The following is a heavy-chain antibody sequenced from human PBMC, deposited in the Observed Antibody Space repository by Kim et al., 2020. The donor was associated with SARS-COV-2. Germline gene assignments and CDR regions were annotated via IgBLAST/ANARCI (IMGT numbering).Heavy chain of an antibody. D-gene: IGHD3-22*01. V-gene: IGHV4-39*07. J-gene: IGHJ4*02. Sequence: QPPKTRVAISVDTSKHQFSLKLSSVTAADTAVYYCAGYYDSSGYLPRFDYWGQGTLVTVSS. CDR3: AGYYDSSGYLPRFDY.